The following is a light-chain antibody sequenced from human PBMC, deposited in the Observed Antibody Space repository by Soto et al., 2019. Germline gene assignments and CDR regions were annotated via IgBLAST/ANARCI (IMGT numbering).Light chain of an antibody. Sequence: EIELTQSPGTLSLSPGEGATLSCRASQSVWSSYLAWYQQKPGQAPRLPIYGASSRATGIPDRFSGSGSGTDFTLTSSRLEPEDVAVYYCQQYGSSPYTFGQGTKLEIK. CDR3: QQYGSSPYT. V-gene: IGKV3-20*01. J-gene: IGKJ2*01. CDR1: QSVWSSY. CDR2: GAS.